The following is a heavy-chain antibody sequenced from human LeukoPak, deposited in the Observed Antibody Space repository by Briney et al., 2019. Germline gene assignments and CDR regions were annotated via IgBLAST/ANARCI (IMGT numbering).Heavy chain of an antibody. CDR1: GGSHSSSSYY. D-gene: IGHD5-18*01. Sequence: PSETLSLTCTVSGGSHSSSSYYWGWIRQPPGRGLEWIGRIYYSGSSYYNPSLKSRVTISEDTSKNQFSLKLSSVAAADAAVYCCARDFPGTAVVTNWFDPWGQGTLVTVSS. CDR2: IYYSGSS. J-gene: IGHJ5*02. CDR3: ARDFPGTAVVTNWFDP. V-gene: IGHV4-39*07.